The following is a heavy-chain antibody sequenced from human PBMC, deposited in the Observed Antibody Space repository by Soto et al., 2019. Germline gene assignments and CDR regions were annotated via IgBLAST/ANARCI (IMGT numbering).Heavy chain of an antibody. D-gene: IGHD4-17*01. Sequence: PSETLSLTCTVSGGSISSYYWSWIRQPPGKGLEWIGYIYYSGSTNYNPSLKSRVTISVDTSKNQLSLKLSSVTAAYTAVYYCARLRGYGDYLDYWGQGTLVTVSS. CDR2: IYYSGST. CDR3: ARLRGYGDYLDY. J-gene: IGHJ4*02. CDR1: GGSISSYY. V-gene: IGHV4-59*08.